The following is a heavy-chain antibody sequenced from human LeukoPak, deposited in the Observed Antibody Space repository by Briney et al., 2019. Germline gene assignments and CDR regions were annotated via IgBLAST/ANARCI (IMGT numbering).Heavy chain of an antibody. CDR2: IHHSKGT. V-gene: IGHV4-34*01. D-gene: IGHD3-10*01. Sequence: PSETLSLTCAVYGESISDYYWTWIRQFPGKGLEWIGEIHHSKGTNYNPSLKSRLTMSVDRSKNQFSLKLSSVTAADTAIYYCARATAAGSGRAFDYWAQGSLVPVSS. CDR3: ARATAAGSGRAFDY. J-gene: IGHJ4*02. CDR1: GESISDYY.